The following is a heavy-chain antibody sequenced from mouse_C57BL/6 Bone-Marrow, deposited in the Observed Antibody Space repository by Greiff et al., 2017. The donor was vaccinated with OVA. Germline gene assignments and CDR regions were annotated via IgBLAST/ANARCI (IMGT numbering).Heavy chain of an antibody. CDR1: GFTFSDYG. Sequence: EVQRVESGGGLVKPGGSLKLSCAASGFTFSDYGMHWVRQAPEKGLEWVAYISSGSSTIYYADTVKGRFTISRDNAKNTLFLQMTSLRSEDTAMYYCARSYYYGSSWGFAYWGQGTLVTVSA. D-gene: IGHD1-1*01. CDR3: ARSYYYGSSWGFAY. J-gene: IGHJ3*01. V-gene: IGHV5-17*01. CDR2: ISSGSSTI.